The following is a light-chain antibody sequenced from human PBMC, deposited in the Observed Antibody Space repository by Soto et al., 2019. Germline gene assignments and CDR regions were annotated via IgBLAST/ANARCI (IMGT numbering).Light chain of an antibody. CDR3: AAWDDSLSGPV. CDR1: SSNIGTNY. J-gene: IGLJ2*01. V-gene: IGLV1-47*01. CDR2: STD. Sequence: QSVLTQSPSASGTPGQRVTVSCSGSSSNIGTNYVYWYQQLPGTAPKVLIYSTDKRPSGVPDRFSGPKSGTSASLAISGLRSEDEADYYCAAWDDSLSGPVFGGGTKVTVL.